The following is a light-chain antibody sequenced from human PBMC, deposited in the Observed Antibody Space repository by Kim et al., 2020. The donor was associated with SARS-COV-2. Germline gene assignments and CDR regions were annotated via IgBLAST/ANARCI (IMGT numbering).Light chain of an antibody. V-gene: IGLV3-1*01. Sequence: SYELTQPPSVSVSPGQTASISCSGDKLGNKYTSWYQQKPGQSPVLVIYQDVKRTSGIPDRFSGSNSGNTATLTISGTQPMDEADYYCQAWDSNTGVFGGGTQLTVL. CDR1: KLGNKY. CDR2: QDV. CDR3: QAWDSNTGV. J-gene: IGLJ3*02.